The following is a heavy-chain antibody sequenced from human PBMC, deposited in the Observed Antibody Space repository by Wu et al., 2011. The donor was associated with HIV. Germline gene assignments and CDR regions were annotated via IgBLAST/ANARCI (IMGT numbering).Heavy chain of an antibody. D-gene: IGHD5-24*01. CDR1: GGTFSSYA. V-gene: IGHV1-69*14. CDR3: ALTKGGMATTEEFDP. J-gene: IGHJ5*02. CDR2: IIPIFPTA. Sequence: QVQVVQSGAEVKKPGSSVKVSCKASGGTFSSYAVSWVRLAPGQGLEWMGGIIPIFPTANYAQKFQGRVTITADKSTSTAYMELSSLRSEDTAVYYCALTKGGMATTEEFDPWGQGTLVTVSS.